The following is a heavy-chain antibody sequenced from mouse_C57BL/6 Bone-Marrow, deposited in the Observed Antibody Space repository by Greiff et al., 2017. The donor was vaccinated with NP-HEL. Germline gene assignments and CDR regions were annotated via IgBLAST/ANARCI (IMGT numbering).Heavy chain of an antibody. CDR3: TNGGWLPYWYFDV. D-gene: IGHD2-3*01. Sequence: VQLQQSGPELVKPGASVKISCKASGYAFSSSWMNWVKQRPGKGLEWIGRIYPGDGDTNYNGKFKGKATLTADKSSSTAYMQLSSLTSEDSAVYFCTNGGWLPYWYFDVWGTGTAVTVSS. V-gene: IGHV1-82*01. CDR2: IYPGDGDT. CDR1: GYAFSSSW. J-gene: IGHJ1*03.